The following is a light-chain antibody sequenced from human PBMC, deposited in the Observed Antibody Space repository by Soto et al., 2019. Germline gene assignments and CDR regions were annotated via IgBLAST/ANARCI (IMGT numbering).Light chain of an antibody. CDR1: SSDVGGYNY. Sequence: QSALAQPASVSGSPGQSITISCTGTSSDVGGYNYVSWYQQHPGKAPKVMIYEVTNRPSGVPNRFSGSKSGNTASLTISGLQAEDEADYYCSSYTSSSTPYVFGTGTKFTVL. CDR3: SSYTSSSTPYV. V-gene: IGLV2-14*03. CDR2: EVT. J-gene: IGLJ1*01.